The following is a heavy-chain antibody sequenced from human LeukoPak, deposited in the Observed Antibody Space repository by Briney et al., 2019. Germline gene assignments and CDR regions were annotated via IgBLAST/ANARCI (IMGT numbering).Heavy chain of an antibody. V-gene: IGHV4-59*08. CDR3: AGRLYYDFWCGYHQQ. Sequence: SETLSLTCSVSGGSISSYYWSWIRQPPGKGLEWIGYIYYSGSTKYNPPLKSRVTISVDTSKNQFSLRLSSVTAADTAVYYCAGRLYYDFWCGYHQQWGQGTLVTVSS. J-gene: IGHJ4*02. D-gene: IGHD3-3*01. CDR1: GGSISSYY. CDR2: IYYSGST.